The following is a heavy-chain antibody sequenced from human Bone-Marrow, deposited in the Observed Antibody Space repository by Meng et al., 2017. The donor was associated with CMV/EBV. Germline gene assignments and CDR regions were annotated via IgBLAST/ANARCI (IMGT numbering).Heavy chain of an antibody. Sequence: SGGTFTNYALSWVRQAPGQGLEWMGGIIPVFGTANYAQKFQGRVTITTAESTNTAYMELSSLRSEDTAVYYCARGPSRAYDSSGHWVYWGQGTLVTVSS. CDR1: GGTFTNYA. CDR3: ARGPSRAYDSSGHWVY. J-gene: IGHJ4*02. CDR2: IIPVFGTA. D-gene: IGHD3-22*01. V-gene: IGHV1-69*05.